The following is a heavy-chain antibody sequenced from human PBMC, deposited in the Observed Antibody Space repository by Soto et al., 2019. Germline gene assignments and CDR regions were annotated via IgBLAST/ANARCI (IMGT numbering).Heavy chain of an antibody. V-gene: IGHV1-18*04. CDR2: ISTYSGNT. CDR1: GYKFITYG. CDR3: ARGLGTNGLDV. J-gene: IGHJ6*02. Sequence: ASVTVSCKASGYKFITYGITWVRQAPGQGLEWMGGISTYSGNTDYAQSFQDRVTMTTDTSTSTVYMELGSLRSDDTAVYYCARGLGTNGLDVWGQGTTVTVSS. D-gene: IGHD3-16*01.